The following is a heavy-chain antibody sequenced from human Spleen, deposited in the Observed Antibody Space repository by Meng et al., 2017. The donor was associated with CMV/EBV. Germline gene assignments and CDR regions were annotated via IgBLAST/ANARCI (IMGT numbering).Heavy chain of an antibody. Sequence: GESLKISCAASGFTFSTYAMHWVRQTPGKGLEWVALIRYDGSKKWYADSAKGRFAISRDNSKNTLFLQINSLRTEDTAVYYCAKEAAYEYYFDYWGQGTLVTVSS. CDR1: GFTFSTYA. CDR2: IRYDGSKK. V-gene: IGHV3-30*02. J-gene: IGHJ4*02. D-gene: IGHD5-12*01. CDR3: AKEAAYEYYFDY.